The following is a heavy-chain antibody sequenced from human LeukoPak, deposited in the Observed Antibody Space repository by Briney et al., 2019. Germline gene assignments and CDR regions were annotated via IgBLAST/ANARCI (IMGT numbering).Heavy chain of an antibody. D-gene: IGHD6-19*01. CDR1: GFTFKNYA. CDR2: ISGSGGTT. Sequence: GGSLRLSCAASGFTFKNYAMNWVRQAPGKGLEWVSGISGSGGTTYYAESVKGRFTLSRDNSNNTLYVRMNSLRAEDTAVYYCAKEAFYSSGIDAFDIWGRGTMVTVSS. J-gene: IGHJ3*02. V-gene: IGHV3-23*01. CDR3: AKEAFYSSGIDAFDI.